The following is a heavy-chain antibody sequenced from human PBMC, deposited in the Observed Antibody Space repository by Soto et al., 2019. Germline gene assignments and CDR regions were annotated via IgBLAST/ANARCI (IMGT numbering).Heavy chain of an antibody. CDR1: GFIFGDFA. Sequence: VQLVESGGGWVHPEGSLRLSCTASGFIFGDFAMHWVRHVPGKGLEWVSGINWNGNYIGHADSVKGRFTVSRDNAKNSLYLQMNSLRPEDTALYYCARAPTGGTWPVYFDWWGRGTLVTVSS. CDR3: ARAPTGGTWPVYFDW. CDR2: INWNGNYI. D-gene: IGHD2-15*01. J-gene: IGHJ4*02. V-gene: IGHV3-9*01.